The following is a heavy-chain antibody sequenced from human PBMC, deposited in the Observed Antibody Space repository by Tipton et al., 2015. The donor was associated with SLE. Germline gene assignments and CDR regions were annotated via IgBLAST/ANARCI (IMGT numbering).Heavy chain of an antibody. CDR3: AREGRRAGDYHFDF. D-gene: IGHD7-27*01. J-gene: IGHJ4*02. Sequence: QLVQSGAEVKKPGASVKVSCKASGHTFINSDFNWVRQAPGQGLEWMGWMNPSGNTAYAQKFQGRVTLTRDTSINTAYMEMRGLRSDDTALYYCAREGRRAGDYHFDFWGQGTLVTVSS. V-gene: IGHV1-8*02. CDR1: GHTFINSD. CDR2: MNPSGNT.